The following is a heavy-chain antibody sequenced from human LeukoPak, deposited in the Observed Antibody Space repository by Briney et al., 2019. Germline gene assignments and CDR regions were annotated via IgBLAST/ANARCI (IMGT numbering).Heavy chain of an antibody. V-gene: IGHV1-2*02. D-gene: IGHD1-26*01. CDR2: INPNSGGT. CDR3: ARVPHSGSYYGFGFFDY. J-gene: IGHJ4*02. Sequence: ASVKVSCTASGYTFTSYYMHWVRQAPGQGLEWMGWINPNSGGTNYAQKFQGRVTMTRDTSISTAYMELSRLRSDDTAVYYCARVPHSGSYYGFGFFDYWGQGTLVTVSS. CDR1: GYTFTSYY.